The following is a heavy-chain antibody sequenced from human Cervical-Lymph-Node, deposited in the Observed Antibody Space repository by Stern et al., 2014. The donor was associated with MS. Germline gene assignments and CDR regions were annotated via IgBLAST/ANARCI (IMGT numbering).Heavy chain of an antibody. D-gene: IGHD3-22*01. CDR3: ARDLRYYDSSGYSSKYFDY. J-gene: IGHJ4*02. CDR2: ISSSSSYI. Sequence: VQLVESGGGLVKPGGSLRLSCAASGFTFSSYSMNWVRQDPGKGLEWVSSISSSSSYIYYADSVQGRFTISRDNPKNSLYLQMNSLRAEDTAVYYCARDLRYYDSSGYSSKYFDYWGQGTLVTVSS. CDR1: GFTFSSYS. V-gene: IGHV3-21*01.